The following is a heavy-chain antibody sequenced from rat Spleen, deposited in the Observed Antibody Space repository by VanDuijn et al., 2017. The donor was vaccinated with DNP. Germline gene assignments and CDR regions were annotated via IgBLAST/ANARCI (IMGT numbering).Heavy chain of an antibody. D-gene: IGHD1-2*01. J-gene: IGHJ2*01. CDR3: ATAIGDY. CDR2: ITTSGGAT. CDR1: GLTFTNYD. Sequence: EVQLVESGGGLVQPGRSLKLFCAASGLTFTNYDMVWVRQAPTKGLEWVATITTSGGATYYRNSVKGRFTVSRNNAESTLYLQMDSLRSDDTATYYCATAIGDYWGQGVMVTVSS. V-gene: IGHV5-25*01.